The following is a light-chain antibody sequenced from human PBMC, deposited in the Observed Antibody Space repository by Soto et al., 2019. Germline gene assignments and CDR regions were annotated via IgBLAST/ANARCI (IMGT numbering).Light chain of an antibody. CDR3: SSFAGSNRLVI. V-gene: IGLV2-8*01. Sequence: QSALTQPPSASGSPGQSVTISCTGSSSDIGGYEYVSWYQQHPGKAPKLIIFAVNHRPSGVPDRFSGSKSGNTASLTVSGLQAEDEADYFCSSFAGSNRLVIFGGGTKLTVL. J-gene: IGLJ2*01. CDR1: SSDIGGYEY. CDR2: AVN.